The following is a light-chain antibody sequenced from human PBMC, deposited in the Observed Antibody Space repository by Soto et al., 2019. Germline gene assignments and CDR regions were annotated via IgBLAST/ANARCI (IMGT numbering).Light chain of an antibody. CDR1: SANLARNS. V-gene: IGLV1-44*01. CDR3: ASWDDSLNIWV. Sequence: QAVVTQPPSASGSPGQRVTISCSGSSANLARNSVNWYQQFPGTAPKLLIHKTDQRPSGVPDRFSGSKSGTSASLAITGLQSEDEGDYYCASWDDSLNIWVFGGGTKLTVL. J-gene: IGLJ3*02. CDR2: KTD.